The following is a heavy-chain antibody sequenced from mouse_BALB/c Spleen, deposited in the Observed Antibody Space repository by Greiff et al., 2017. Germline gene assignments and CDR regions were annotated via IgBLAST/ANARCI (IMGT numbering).Heavy chain of an antibody. V-gene: IGHV1-69*02. CDR3: TTQNRGFAD. CDR2: IYPSDSYT. Sequence: QVQLQQPGAELVRPGASVKLSCKASGYTFTSYWINWVKQRPGQGLEWIGNIYPSDSYTNYNQKFKDKATLTVDKSSSTAYMQLSSPTSEDSAVYYCTTQNRGFADWGQGTLVTVSA. D-gene: IGHD2-14*01. CDR1: GYTFTSYW. J-gene: IGHJ3*01.